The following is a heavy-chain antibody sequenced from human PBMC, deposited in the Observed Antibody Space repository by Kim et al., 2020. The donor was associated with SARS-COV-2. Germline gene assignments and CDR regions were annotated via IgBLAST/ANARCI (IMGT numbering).Heavy chain of an antibody. V-gene: IGHV3-23*01. Sequence: DSRKGRFTISRDNSKNTLYLQMNSLRAEDTAVYYCAKAIAVAGYYYYGMDVWGQGTTVTVSS. CDR3: AKAIAVAGYYYYGMDV. J-gene: IGHJ6*02. D-gene: IGHD6-19*01.